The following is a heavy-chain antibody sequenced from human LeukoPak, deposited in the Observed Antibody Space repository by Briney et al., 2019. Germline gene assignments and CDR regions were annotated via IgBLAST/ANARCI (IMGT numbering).Heavy chain of an antibody. CDR3: VRYLSSGLDL. CDR2: ILYTGIT. J-gene: IGHJ5*02. Sequence: SETLSLPCPFSGGSITNFYWGWIRQPPGTGLEWIGYILYTGITSYNPSLNSRLTMSVDTSINQFSLSLRSVTAADTATYYCVRYLSSGLDLWGQGIPVTVSS. CDR1: GGSITNFY. V-gene: IGHV4-59*13. D-gene: IGHD3-22*01.